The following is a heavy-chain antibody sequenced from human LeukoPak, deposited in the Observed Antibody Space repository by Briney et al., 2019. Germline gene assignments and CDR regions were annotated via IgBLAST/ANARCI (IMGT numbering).Heavy chain of an antibody. D-gene: IGHD6-13*01. Sequence: GGSLRLSCAASGFTFSSYGMHWVRQAPGKGLEWVTVISYDGSNKYYADSVKGRFTISRDNSKNTLYLQMNSLRADDTAVYYCTKDLAAAGSLDPWGQGTLVTVSS. V-gene: IGHV3-30*18. CDR1: GFTFSSYG. CDR2: ISYDGSNK. J-gene: IGHJ5*02. CDR3: TKDLAAAGSLDP.